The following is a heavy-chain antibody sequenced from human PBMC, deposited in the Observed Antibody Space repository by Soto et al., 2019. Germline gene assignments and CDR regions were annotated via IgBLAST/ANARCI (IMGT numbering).Heavy chain of an antibody. CDR1: GGSIDSGDYY. V-gene: IGHV4-61*08. J-gene: IGHJ4*02. CDR3: ARAVIASFNYFVH. Sequence: SETLSLTCTVSGGSIDSGDYYWSWIRQPPGKGLGWIGYVYYSGTTNYNPFLKSRVTLSLDKSKNQFSLKMNSVTAADTAVYYCARAVIASFNYFVHWGQGTLVTVSS. D-gene: IGHD2-21*01. CDR2: VYYSGTT.